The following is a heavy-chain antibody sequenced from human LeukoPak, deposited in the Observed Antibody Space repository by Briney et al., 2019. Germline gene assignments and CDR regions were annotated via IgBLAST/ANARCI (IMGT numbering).Heavy chain of an antibody. CDR3: ARAYSYGANFDY. J-gene: IGHJ4*02. D-gene: IGHD5-18*01. Sequence: PETLSLTCTVSGGSISSYYWSWIRQPPGKGLEWIGYIYYSGSTNYNPSLKSRVTISVDTSKNQFSLKLSSVTAADTAVYYCARAYSYGANFDYWGQGTLVTVSS. CDR1: GGSISSYY. V-gene: IGHV4-59*01. CDR2: IYYSGST.